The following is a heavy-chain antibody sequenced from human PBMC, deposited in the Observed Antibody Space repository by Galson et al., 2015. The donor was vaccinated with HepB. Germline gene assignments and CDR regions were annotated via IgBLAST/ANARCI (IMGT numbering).Heavy chain of an antibody. V-gene: IGHV3-23*01. CDR2: IGGGGGGA. J-gene: IGHJ4*01. D-gene: IGHD2-21*02. CDR1: GFMFTRYA. CDR3: AKVAILGVTPHYFDY. Sequence: SLRLSCAASGFMFTRYAISWVRQAPGKGLEWVSSIGGGGGGAYYADSVKGRLTISRDNSKYTVYLQMNSLRTDDTAVYYCAKVAILGVTPHYFDYWGHGTLVTVSS.